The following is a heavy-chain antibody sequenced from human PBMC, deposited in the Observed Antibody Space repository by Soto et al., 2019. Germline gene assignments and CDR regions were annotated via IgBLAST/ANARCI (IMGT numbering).Heavy chain of an antibody. CDR2: VSYDGSNK. Sequence: QVQLVESGGGVVRPGRSLRLSCAASGFTFSGYGMHWVRQAPGKGLEWVAVVSYDGSNKYYADSVKGRFTISRDNSKNTLYLQMNSLSAEDTAVYSCAGDGIVRALSRYWYFNLWGRGTLVNVSS. D-gene: IGHD1-26*01. CDR3: AGDGIVRALSRYWYFNL. CDR1: GFTFSGYG. J-gene: IGHJ2*01. V-gene: IGHV3-30*03.